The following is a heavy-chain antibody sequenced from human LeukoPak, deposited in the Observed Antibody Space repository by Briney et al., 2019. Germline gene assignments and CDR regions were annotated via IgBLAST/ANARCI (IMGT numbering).Heavy chain of an antibody. CDR3: ATSPTIFGVVTPFDY. CDR2: ISGSGGST. D-gene: IGHD3-3*01. CDR1: GFTFSSYA. Sequence: GGSLRLSCAASGFTFSSYAMSWVRRAPGKGLEWVSAISGSGGSTYYADSVKGRFTISRDNSKNTLYLQMNSLRAEDTAVYYCATSPTIFGVVTPFDYWGQGTLVTVSS. J-gene: IGHJ4*02. V-gene: IGHV3-23*01.